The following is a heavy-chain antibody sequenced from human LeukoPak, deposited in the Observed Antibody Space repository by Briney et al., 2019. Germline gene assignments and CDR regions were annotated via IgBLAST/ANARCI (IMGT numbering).Heavy chain of an antibody. CDR1: GFTFSRYW. J-gene: IGHJ4*02. Sequence: GGSLRLSCAASGFTFSRYWMHWVRQAPGKGLVWVSRINSDGSGTSYADSVKGRFTISRDNAKNTLYLRMNSLRGEDTAVYYCARDSSKWYYDYWGQGTLVTVSS. CDR3: ARDSSKWYYDY. CDR2: INSDGSGT. D-gene: IGHD2-2*01. V-gene: IGHV3-74*01.